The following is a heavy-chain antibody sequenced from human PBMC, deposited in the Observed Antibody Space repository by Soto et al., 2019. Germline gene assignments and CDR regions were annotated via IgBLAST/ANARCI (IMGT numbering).Heavy chain of an antibody. CDR1: GFTFTSSA. D-gene: IGHD5-12*01. CDR2: IVVGSGNT. V-gene: IGHV1-58*01. Sequence: QMQLVQSGPEVKKPGTSVKVSCKASGFTFTSSAVQWVRQARGQRLEWIGWIVVGSGNTNYAQKFQEXXTXSXXMSTSTADMELSSLRSEDTAVYYCAADGDSGYEYYWGQGTLVTVSS. J-gene: IGHJ4*02. CDR3: AADGDSGYEYY.